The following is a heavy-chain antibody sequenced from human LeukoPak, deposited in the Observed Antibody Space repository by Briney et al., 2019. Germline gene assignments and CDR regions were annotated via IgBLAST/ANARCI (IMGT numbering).Heavy chain of an antibody. Sequence: GGSLRLSCAASGFTFDDYDMTWVRQAPGKGLEWVSLIYSGGSTYYADSVKGRFTISRDNSKNTLYLQMNSLRADDTAVYYCARDQELELRRGTRSGGSCYLYWGQGTLVTVSS. CDR3: ARDQELELRRGTRSGGSCYLY. D-gene: IGHD2-15*01. CDR2: IYSGGST. J-gene: IGHJ4*02. CDR1: GFTFDDYD. V-gene: IGHV3-66*01.